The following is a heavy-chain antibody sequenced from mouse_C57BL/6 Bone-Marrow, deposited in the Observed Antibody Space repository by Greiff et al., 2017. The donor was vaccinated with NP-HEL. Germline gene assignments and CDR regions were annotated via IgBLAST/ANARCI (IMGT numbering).Heavy chain of an antibody. V-gene: IGHV10-1*01. J-gene: IGHJ3*01. CDR1: GFSFNTYA. CDR2: IRSKSNNYAT. D-gene: IGHD2-3*01. Sequence: EVQRVESGGGLVQPKGSLKLSCAASGFSFNTYAMNWVRQAPGKGLEWVARIRSKSNNYATYYADSVKDRFTISRDDSESMLYLQMNNLKTEDTAMYYCVRHGMGGYSAWFAYWGQGTLVTVSA. CDR3: VRHGMGGYSAWFAY.